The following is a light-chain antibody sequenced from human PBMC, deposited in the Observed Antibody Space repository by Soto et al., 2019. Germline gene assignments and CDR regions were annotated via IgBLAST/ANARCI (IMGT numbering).Light chain of an antibody. Sequence: DIVMTQSPDSLAASLGERATINCKSSQSVLYSSNNKNYLAWYQQRPGQPPKLLIYWASTRESGVPDRFSGSGSGTDFTLNITSLQAEDVAVYYCQQYESTPPTFGQGAKLEIK. J-gene: IGKJ2*01. V-gene: IGKV4-1*01. CDR1: QSVLYSSNNKNY. CDR3: QQYESTPPT. CDR2: WAS.